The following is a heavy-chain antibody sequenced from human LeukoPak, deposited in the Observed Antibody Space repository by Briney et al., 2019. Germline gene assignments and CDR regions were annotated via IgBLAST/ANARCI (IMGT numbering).Heavy chain of an antibody. V-gene: IGHV4-34*01. CDR1: GGSFSGYY. Sequence: SETLSLTCAVYGGSFSGYYWSWIRQPPGKGLEWIRETNHSGSTNYNPSLKSRVTISVDTSKNQFSLKLSSVTAADTAVYYCARDYPRFDPWGQGTLVTVSS. CDR3: ARDYPRFDP. J-gene: IGHJ5*02. CDR2: TNHSGST. D-gene: IGHD3-10*01.